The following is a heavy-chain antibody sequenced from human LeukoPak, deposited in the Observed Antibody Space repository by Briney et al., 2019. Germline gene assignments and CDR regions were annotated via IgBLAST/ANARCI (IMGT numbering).Heavy chain of an antibody. CDR2: IRQDGSDK. CDR1: GFIFTTYW. J-gene: IGHJ4*02. Sequence: GGSLRLSCAASGFIFTTYWMSWVRQTPGKGLEWVGNIRQDGSDKYYVDSVKGRFTISRDNSKNTLYLQMNSLRAEDTAVYYCAKDRGPPSPDYWGQGTLVTVSS. CDR3: AKDRGPPSPDY. D-gene: IGHD2-2*01. V-gene: IGHV3-7*03.